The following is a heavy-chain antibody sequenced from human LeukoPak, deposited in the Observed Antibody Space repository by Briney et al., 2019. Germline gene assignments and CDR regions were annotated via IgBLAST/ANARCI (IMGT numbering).Heavy chain of an antibody. CDR1: GFSVSDNG. J-gene: IGHJ6*03. CDR2: IVGGDGGT. CDR3: ARGALYYMDV. Sequence: PGGSLRLSCAASGFSVSDNGMSWVRQAPGKGLEWVSGIVGGDGGTYYADSVKGRSIISRDNSKNTLYVQMNSLRAEDTAVYYCARGALYYMDVWGKGTTVTISS. V-gene: IGHV3-23*01.